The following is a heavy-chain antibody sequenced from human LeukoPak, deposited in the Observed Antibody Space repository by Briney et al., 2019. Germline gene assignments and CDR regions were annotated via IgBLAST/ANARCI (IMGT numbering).Heavy chain of an antibody. V-gene: IGHV3-48*01. CDR1: GVTFSAYA. D-gene: IGHD3-16*01. CDR3: VRDGYYDSLYFFDY. CDR2: ISSDAKTT. J-gene: IGHJ4*02. Sequence: HSGGSLRLSCAASGVTFSAYAMNWVRQAPGKGLEWISHISSDAKTTYYADSVQGRLTISRDNAKSSLFLHMDGLRLEDTAVYYCVRDGYYDSLYFFDYWGQGALVTVSS.